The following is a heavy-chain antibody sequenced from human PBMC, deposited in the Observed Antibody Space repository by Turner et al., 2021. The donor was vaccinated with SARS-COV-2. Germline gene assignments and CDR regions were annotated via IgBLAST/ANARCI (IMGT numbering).Heavy chain of an antibody. CDR1: GFTVSSNY. Sequence: EVQLVESGGGLIQHGGSLRLSCAASGFTVSSNYMNLVRQAPGKGLEWVSIIYSGGSTYYADSVKGRFTISRDNSKNTLFLQMNSLRAEDTAVYYCARETREARFDPWGQGTLVTVSS. J-gene: IGHJ5*02. V-gene: IGHV3-53*01. CDR3: ARETREARFDP. D-gene: IGHD1-26*01. CDR2: IYSGGST.